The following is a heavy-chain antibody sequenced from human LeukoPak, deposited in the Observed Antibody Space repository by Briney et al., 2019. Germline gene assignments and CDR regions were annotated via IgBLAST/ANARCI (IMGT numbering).Heavy chain of an antibody. V-gene: IGHV5-51*01. J-gene: IGHJ4*02. CDR1: GYSFTSSW. CDR2: IYPGDSDT. Sequence: GESLKISCQGSGYSFTSSWIGWVRQMPGKGLEWMGIIYPGDSDTRYSPFFQGQVTISADKSISTAYLQWSSLKASDTAVYYCARPGERSRRDWNLDQWGQGTLVTVSS. D-gene: IGHD1-1*01. CDR3: ARPGERSRRDWNLDQ.